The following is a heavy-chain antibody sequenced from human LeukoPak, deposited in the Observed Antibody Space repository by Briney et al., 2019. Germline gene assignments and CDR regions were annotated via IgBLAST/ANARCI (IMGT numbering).Heavy chain of an antibody. D-gene: IGHD4-17*01. V-gene: IGHV4-4*07. CDR1: GASLNSYY. CDR2: IYSGGST. J-gene: IGHJ4*02. Sequence: SETLSLTCTVSGASLNSYYWSWIRQPAGKGLEWIGRIYSGGSTNYNPSLKSRVTLSVDTSKNQFSLSLSSLTVADTAVYYCAREGRYGDYEGYWGQGTLVTVSS. CDR3: AREGRYGDYEGY.